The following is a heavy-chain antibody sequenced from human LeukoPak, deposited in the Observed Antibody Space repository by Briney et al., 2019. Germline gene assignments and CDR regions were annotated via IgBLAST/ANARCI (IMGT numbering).Heavy chain of an antibody. J-gene: IGHJ4*02. CDR2: INHSGST. Sequence: SETLSLTCAVYGGSFSGYYWSWIRQPPGKGLEWSGEINHSGSTNYNPSLKSRVTISVDTSKNQFSLKLSSVTAADTAVYYCARHSTFFGVVIIKGRVRGPFDYWGQGTLVTVSS. CDR3: ARHSTFFGVVIIKGRVRGPFDY. V-gene: IGHV4-34*01. CDR1: GGSFSGYY. D-gene: IGHD3-3*01.